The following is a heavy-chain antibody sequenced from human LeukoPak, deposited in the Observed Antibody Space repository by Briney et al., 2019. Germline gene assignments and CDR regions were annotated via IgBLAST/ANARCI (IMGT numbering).Heavy chain of an antibody. J-gene: IGHJ4*02. CDR3: ARLPYCSGGSCYFDY. V-gene: IGHV4-34*01. CDR1: GGSFSGYY. Sequence: NPSETLSLTCAAYGGSFSGYYWSWIRQPPGKGLEWIGEINHSGSTNYNPSLKSRVTMSVDTSKHQFSLKLSSVTAADTAVYYCARLPYCSGGSCYFDYWGQGTLVTVSS. CDR2: INHSGST. D-gene: IGHD2-15*01.